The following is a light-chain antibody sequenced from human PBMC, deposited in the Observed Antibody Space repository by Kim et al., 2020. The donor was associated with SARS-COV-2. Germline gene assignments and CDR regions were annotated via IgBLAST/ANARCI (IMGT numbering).Light chain of an antibody. CDR3: QQTYSNPPT. V-gene: IGKV1-39*01. J-gene: IGKJ4*01. CDR1: HNIRTY. CDR2: ASS. Sequence: IQMTQSPSSLSASIGDRVTITCRTSHNIRTYLNWYQQRPGKAPKLLIYASSSLQSEVPSRFSGSGSGADFTLTIAGLQADDFATYHCQQTYSNPPTFGGGTKLEI.